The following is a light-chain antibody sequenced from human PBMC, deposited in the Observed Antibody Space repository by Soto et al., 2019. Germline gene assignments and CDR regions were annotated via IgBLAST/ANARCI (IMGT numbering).Light chain of an antibody. CDR3: QQYNNWPHT. J-gene: IGKJ2*01. CDR1: QSVTNK. Sequence: EIVMTQSPVTLSLSPGERATLSCRASQSVTNKLAWFQQKPGQAPRPLIYATSTRATGVPARFSGSGSGTEFTLTISSLQSEDFAVYSCQQYNNWPHTFGQGTKLEIK. V-gene: IGKV3-15*01. CDR2: ATS.